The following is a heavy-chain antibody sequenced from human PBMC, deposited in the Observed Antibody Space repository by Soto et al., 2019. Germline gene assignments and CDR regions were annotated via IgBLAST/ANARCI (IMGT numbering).Heavy chain of an antibody. D-gene: IGHD3-10*01. CDR1: GGTFSSYA. Sequence: ASVKVSCKASGGTFSSYAISWVRQAPGQGLEWMGGIIPIFGTANYAQKFQGRVTITADESTSTAYMELSSLRSEDTAVYYCARVSGYRSGSFFDYWGQGTLVTVSS. V-gene: IGHV1-69*13. CDR3: ARVSGYRSGSFFDY. J-gene: IGHJ4*02. CDR2: IIPIFGTA.